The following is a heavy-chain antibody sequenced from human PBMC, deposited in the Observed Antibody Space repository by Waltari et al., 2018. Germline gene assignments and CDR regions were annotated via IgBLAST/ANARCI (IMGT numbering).Heavy chain of an antibody. Sequence: QVQLVESGGGVVQPGRSLSLSCAASGLTFSHHGMHWVRQAPGKGLEWVAVISDDGSSTYYGDSVKGRFTLSRDNSRNTLNLQMNRLRTEDTAMYYCVSYPIFQGAVDAFDIWGQGTMVTVSS. CDR2: ISDDGSST. CDR3: VSYPIFQGAVDAFDI. D-gene: IGHD3-3*02. J-gene: IGHJ3*02. V-gene: IGHV3-30*03. CDR1: GLTFSHHG.